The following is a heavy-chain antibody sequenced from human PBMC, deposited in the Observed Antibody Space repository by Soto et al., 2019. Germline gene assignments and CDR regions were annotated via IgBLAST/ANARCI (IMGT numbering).Heavy chain of an antibody. CDR2: IYPGDSDT. CDR1: GYSFTSYW. D-gene: IGHD6-6*01. CDR3: ASLGGVAARPGDHYYYYYGMDV. V-gene: IGHV5-51*01. J-gene: IGHJ6*02. Sequence: GESLKISCKGSGYSFTSYWIGWVRQMPGQGLEWMGIIYPGDSDTRYSPSFQGQVTISADKSISTAYLQWSSPKASHTAMYYCASLGGVAARPGDHYYYYYGMDVWGQGTTDTVSS.